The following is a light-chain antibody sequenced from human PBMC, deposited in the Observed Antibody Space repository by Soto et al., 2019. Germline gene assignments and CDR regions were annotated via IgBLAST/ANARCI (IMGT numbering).Light chain of an antibody. CDR1: QSVNIH. J-gene: IGKJ5*01. Sequence: EIVMSQSPATLSVSAGERATLSCRASQSVNIHLAWYQQKPGQAPRLLIYGASARATGIPAKFSGSGSGTEFTLTISSLQSEDFAVYYCQHYHGWPITFGQGTRLEI. CDR2: GAS. V-gene: IGKV3D-15*01. CDR3: QHYHGWPIT.